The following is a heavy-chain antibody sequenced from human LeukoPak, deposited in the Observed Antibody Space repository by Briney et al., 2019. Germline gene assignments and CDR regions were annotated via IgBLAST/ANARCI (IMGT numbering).Heavy chain of an antibody. CDR3: ARPAVGGDSSSGRPIQAWPFDY. CDR2: IIPIFGTA. V-gene: IGHV1-69*13. Sequence: SVKVSCKASGGTFTSYAISWVRQAPGQGLEWMGGIIPIFGTANYAQKFQGRVTITADESTSTAYMELSSLRSEDTAVYYCARPAVGGDSSSGRPIQAWPFDYWGQGTLVTVSS. D-gene: IGHD6-6*01. CDR1: GGTFTSYA. J-gene: IGHJ4*02.